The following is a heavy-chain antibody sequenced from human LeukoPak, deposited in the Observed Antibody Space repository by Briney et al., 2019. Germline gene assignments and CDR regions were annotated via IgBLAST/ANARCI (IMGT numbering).Heavy chain of an antibody. J-gene: IGHJ4*02. D-gene: IGHD3-22*01. CDR2: ISAYNGNT. V-gene: IGHV1-18*01. CDR3: ARGDHYYDSSGYSY. CDR1: GYTFTSYG. Sequence: ASVKVSCKASGYTFTSYGISWVRQAPGQGLEWMGWISAYNGNTNYAQKLQGRVTMTTDTSTNTAYMELRSLRSDDTAVYYCARGDHYYDSSGYSYWGQGTLVTVSS.